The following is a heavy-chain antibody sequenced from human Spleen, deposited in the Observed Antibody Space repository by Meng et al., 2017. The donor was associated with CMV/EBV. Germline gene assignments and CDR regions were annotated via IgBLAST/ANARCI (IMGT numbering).Heavy chain of an antibody. D-gene: IGHD3-16*01. V-gene: IGHV3-30*04. CDR3: AREAPVYDAFDV. CDR1: GFTFSSYA. J-gene: IGHJ3*01. CDR2: ISYDGSNK. Sequence: SCKASGFTFSSYAMHWVRQAPGKGLEWVAVISYDGSNKYYADSVKGRFTISRDNSKNTLYLQMNSLRAEDTAVYYCAREAPVYDAFDVWGQGTMVTVSS.